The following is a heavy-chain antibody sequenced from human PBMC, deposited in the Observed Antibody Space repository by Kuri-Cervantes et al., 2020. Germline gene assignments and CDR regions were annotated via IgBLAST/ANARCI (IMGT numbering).Heavy chain of an antibody. CDR2: IYHSGST. Sequence: SETLSLTCSVSGYSISSGYYWGWIRQPPGKGLEWIGSIYHSGSTYYNPSLKSRVTISVDTSKKQFSLKLSSVTAADTAVYYCARNYGDYPHDAFDIWGQGTMVTVSS. V-gene: IGHV4-38-2*01. D-gene: IGHD4-17*01. J-gene: IGHJ3*02. CDR1: GYSISSGYY. CDR3: ARNYGDYPHDAFDI.